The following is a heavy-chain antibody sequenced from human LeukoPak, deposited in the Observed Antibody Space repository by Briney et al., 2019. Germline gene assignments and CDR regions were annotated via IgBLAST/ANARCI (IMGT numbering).Heavy chain of an antibody. D-gene: IGHD3-3*01. Sequence: SETLSLTCTVSGGSISSSSYYWGWIRQPPGKGLEWVGEIYHSGRTNYNPSLKSRVTISVDTSKNQFSLKLSSVTAADTAVYYCARGRGDFWSGYSSVDYWGQGTLVTVSS. V-gene: IGHV4-39*07. CDR2: IYHSGRT. CDR1: GGSISSSSYY. CDR3: ARGRGDFWSGYSSVDY. J-gene: IGHJ4*02.